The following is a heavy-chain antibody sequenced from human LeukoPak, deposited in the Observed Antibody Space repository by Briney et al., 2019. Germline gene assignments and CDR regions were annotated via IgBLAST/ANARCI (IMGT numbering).Heavy chain of an antibody. D-gene: IGHD4-17*01. CDR1: GFTVSSNY. V-gene: IGHV3-7*01. CDR3: ARDQLVAQYGDSYYYYYGMDV. CDR2: IKQDGSEK. Sequence: PGGSLRLSCAASGFTVSSNYMSWVRQAPGKGLEWVANIKQDGSEKYYVDSVKGRFTISRDNAKNTLYLQMNSLRAEDTAVYYCARDQLVAQYGDSYYYYYGMDVWGQGTTVTVSS. J-gene: IGHJ6*02.